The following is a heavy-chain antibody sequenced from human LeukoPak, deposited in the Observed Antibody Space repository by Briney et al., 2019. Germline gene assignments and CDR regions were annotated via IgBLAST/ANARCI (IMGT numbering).Heavy chain of an antibody. CDR3: ARVPAAGTMDHYYYYMDV. CDR2: ISAYNGNT. J-gene: IGHJ6*03. CDR1: GYTFTSYG. V-gene: IGHV1-18*01. D-gene: IGHD6-13*01. Sequence: ASVKVSCKASGYTFTSYGISWVRQAPGQGLEWMGWISAYNGNTNYAQKLQGRVTMTTDTSTSTAYMELRSLRSDDTAVYYCARVPAAGTMDHYYYYMDVWGKGTTVTVSS.